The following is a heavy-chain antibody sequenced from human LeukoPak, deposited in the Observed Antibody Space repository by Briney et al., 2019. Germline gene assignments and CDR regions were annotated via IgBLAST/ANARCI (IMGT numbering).Heavy chain of an antibody. CDR3: AKDRNYYDSSGYPNWFDP. D-gene: IGHD3-22*01. V-gene: IGHV3-30*02. CDR2: IRYDGSNK. CDR1: GFTFSSYG. Sequence: GGSLRLSRAASGFTFSSYGMHWVRQAPGKGLEWVAFIRYDGSNKYYADSVKGRFTISRDNSKNTLYLQMNSLRAEDTAVYYCAKDRNYYDSSGYPNWFDPWGQGTLVTVSS. J-gene: IGHJ5*02.